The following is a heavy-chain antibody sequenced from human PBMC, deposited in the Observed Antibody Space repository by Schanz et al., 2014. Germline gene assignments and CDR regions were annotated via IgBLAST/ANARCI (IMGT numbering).Heavy chain of an antibody. D-gene: IGHD3-10*01. Sequence: EVQLVESGGGLIQPGGSLRLSCAASGFGFSSYSMNWVRQAPGKGLEWVSYIGNGGVTIYYADSVKGRFTISRDNTKSSLYLQMNSLRAEDTAVYYCARIGGSVFDYWAQGTLVTVSS. CDR3: ARIGGSVFDY. V-gene: IGHV3-48*04. J-gene: IGHJ4*02. CDR2: IGNGGVTI. CDR1: GFGFSSYS.